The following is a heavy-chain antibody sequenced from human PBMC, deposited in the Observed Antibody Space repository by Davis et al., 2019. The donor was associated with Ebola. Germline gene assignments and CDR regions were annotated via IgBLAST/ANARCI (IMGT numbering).Heavy chain of an antibody. D-gene: IGHD6-25*01. CDR2: IKQDGSEK. J-gene: IGHJ6*02. V-gene: IGHV3-7*03. Sequence: PGGSLTLSCAASGFTSSSYSMSWVRQAPGKGLEWVTNIKQDGSEKYYVDAVKGRFTISRDNARNSLYLQMNSLRAEDTAVYYCARDYPVAAASNLFYSYYAVDVWGQGTTVTVSS. CDR3: ARDYPVAAASNLFYSYYAVDV. CDR1: GFTSSSYS.